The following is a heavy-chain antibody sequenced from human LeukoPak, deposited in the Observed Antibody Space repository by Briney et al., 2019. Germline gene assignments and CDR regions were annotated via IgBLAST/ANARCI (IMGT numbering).Heavy chain of an antibody. D-gene: IGHD6-13*01. J-gene: IGHJ4*02. Sequence: GGSLRLSCAASGFTFSSYTLTWVRQAPGEGLEWVSSISSSTSYIYYADSLKGRFTISRENARNSLFLQMNSLRAEDTAVYYCARQLIATTGRGFDFWGQGTRVTVSS. CDR1: GFTFSSYT. CDR3: ARQLIATTGRGFDF. V-gene: IGHV3-21*01. CDR2: ISSSTSYI.